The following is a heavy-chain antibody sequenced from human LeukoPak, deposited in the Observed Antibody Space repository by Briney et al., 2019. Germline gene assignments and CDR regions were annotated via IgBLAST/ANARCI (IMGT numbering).Heavy chain of an antibody. J-gene: IGHJ3*02. CDR3: ARELAVAGTVVAFDI. D-gene: IGHD6-19*01. V-gene: IGHV3-48*01. Sequence: GGSLRLSCAASGFTFSSYSMNWVRQAPGKGLERVSYISSSSSTIYYADSVKGRFTISRDNAKNSLYLQMNSLRAEDTAVYYCARELAVAGTVVAFDIWGQGTMVTVSS. CDR1: GFTFSSYS. CDR2: ISSSSSTI.